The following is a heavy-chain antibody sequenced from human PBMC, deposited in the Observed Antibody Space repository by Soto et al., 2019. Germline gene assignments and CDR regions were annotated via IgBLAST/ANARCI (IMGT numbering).Heavy chain of an antibody. CDR1: GASVASKSAG. V-gene: IGHV6-1*01. CDR2: TYYRSKWYN. J-gene: IGHJ6*02. CDR3: GTFLSTTSPDV. Sequence: PSPTLTLTGAVWGASVASKSAGWAWIRESPSRGLEWLGRTYYRSKWYNDYAVSVKSRITINPDTSKNQFSLQLKSVTPEDTAVYYCGTFLSTTSPDVWGPGTTVTVSS. D-gene: IGHD2-2*01.